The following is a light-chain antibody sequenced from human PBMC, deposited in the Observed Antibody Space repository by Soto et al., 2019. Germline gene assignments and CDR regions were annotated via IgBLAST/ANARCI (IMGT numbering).Light chain of an antibody. V-gene: IGKV1-5*03. J-gene: IGKJ4*01. CDR3: QQYASYPFT. Sequence: DSQMTQSPSTLPASVGDRVTITCRASQSISSWLAWYQQKPVKAPNLLIYKASLLQSGVPSRFSCSGSGTEFPLTISILQPEDFATYDWQQYASYPFTFGGGTKVEVK. CDR1: QSISSW. CDR2: KAS.